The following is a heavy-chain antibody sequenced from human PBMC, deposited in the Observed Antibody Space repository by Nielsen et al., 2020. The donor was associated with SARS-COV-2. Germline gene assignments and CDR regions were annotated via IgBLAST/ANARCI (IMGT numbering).Heavy chain of an antibody. J-gene: IGHJ4*02. Sequence: GESLKISCKGSGYSFTSYWIGWVRQTPGKGLEWIGIIYPGDSDTRYTPSFQGQVTISADNPITTPYLQRGSLKASDTAIYYCATQRAYSFNEPFDFWGQGTLVTVSS. CDR2: IYPGDSDT. CDR3: ATQRAYSFNEPFDF. D-gene: IGHD4-11*01. CDR1: GYSFTSYW. V-gene: IGHV5-51*01.